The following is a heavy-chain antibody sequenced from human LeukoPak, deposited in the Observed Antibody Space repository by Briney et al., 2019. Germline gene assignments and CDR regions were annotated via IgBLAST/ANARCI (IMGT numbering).Heavy chain of an antibody. CDR2: IGKTSRDM. CDR3: VRGDNRDY. CDR1: GFSFSTST. J-gene: IGHJ4*02. D-gene: IGHD1-14*01. Sequence: GGSLRLSCAASGFSFSTSTMNWVRQAPGKGLEWISSIGKTSRDMYYADSVRGRFTISRDNAKNSLFLLMDSLRVEDTSVYYCVRGDNRDYWGQGTLVTVSS. V-gene: IGHV3-21*01.